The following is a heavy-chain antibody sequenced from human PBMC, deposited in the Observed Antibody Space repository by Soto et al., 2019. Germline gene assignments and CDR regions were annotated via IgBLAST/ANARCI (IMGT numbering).Heavy chain of an antibody. CDR1: GFTFSRSW. J-gene: IGHJ4*02. D-gene: IGHD5-18*01. CDR2: KNQDGSVK. CDR3: ASVASGSPYSYGY. Sequence: HPGGSLRLSCAASGFTFSRSWLVWVRQAPGKGLEWLANKNQDGSVKYYVASVKGRFTISRDNAKNSLYLQMNSLRAEDTAVYFCASVASGSPYSYGYWGQGTLVTVSS. V-gene: IGHV3-7*01.